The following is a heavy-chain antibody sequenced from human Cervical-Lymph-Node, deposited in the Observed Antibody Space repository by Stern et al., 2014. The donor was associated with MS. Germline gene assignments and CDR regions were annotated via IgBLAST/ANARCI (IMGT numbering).Heavy chain of an antibody. D-gene: IGHD6-19*01. CDR1: GGSISSYY. CDR2: IYYSGST. Sequence: VQLVESGPGLVKPSETLSLTCTVSGGSISSYYWSWIRQPPGKGLEWIGYIYYSGSTNYNPSLQSRVTISVDTSKNQFSLKLGTVPAADTAVYYCARTNSVAGTPIGWFDPWGQGTLVTVSS. V-gene: IGHV4-59*08. CDR3: ARTNSVAGTPIGWFDP. J-gene: IGHJ5*02.